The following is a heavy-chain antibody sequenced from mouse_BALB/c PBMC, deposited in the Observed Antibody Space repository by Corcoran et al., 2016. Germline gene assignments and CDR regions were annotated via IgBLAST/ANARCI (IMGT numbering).Heavy chain of an antibody. CDR3: ARRASIRLRRYYAMDY. D-gene: IGHD2-4*01. J-gene: IGHJ4*01. CDR1: GYTFTNYG. Sequence: QIQLVQSGPELKKPGETVKISCKASGYTFTNYGMNWVKQAPGKGLKWMGWINTYTGEPTYADDLKGRFAFSLDTSDSNAYLQNNNLKKEDTATYFCARRASIRLRRYYAMDYWGQGTSVTVSS. V-gene: IGHV9-3-1*01. CDR2: INTYTGEP.